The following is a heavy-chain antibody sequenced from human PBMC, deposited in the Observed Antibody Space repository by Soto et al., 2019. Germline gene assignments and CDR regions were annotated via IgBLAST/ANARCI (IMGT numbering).Heavy chain of an antibody. D-gene: IGHD2-2*01. V-gene: IGHV4-34*01. CDR3: AKLAGYCSGTSCYGHYAMDV. J-gene: IGHJ6*02. CDR2: INHSGST. CDR1: GGSFSGYY. Sequence: SETLSLTCAVYGGSFSGYYWNWIRQPPGKGLEWIGEINHSGSTNYNPSLKSRVTISLDTSKNQFSLKLSSMTAADTAVYYCAKLAGYCSGTSCYGHYAMDVWGQGTTVTVSS.